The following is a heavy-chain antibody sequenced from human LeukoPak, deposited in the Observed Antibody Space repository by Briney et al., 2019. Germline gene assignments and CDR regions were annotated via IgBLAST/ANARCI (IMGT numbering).Heavy chain of an antibody. V-gene: IGHV3-21*01. D-gene: IGHD2-2*01. Sequence: SGGSLRLSCAASGFTFSHYSMDWVRQAPGKGLEWVSSISSSSSFIYYADSVKGRFTISRNNAKNSLYLQMNSLRAEDTAVYYCARDCSVNDGTICYWGQGTLATVSS. J-gene: IGHJ4*02. CDR2: ISSSSSFI. CDR1: GFTFSHYS. CDR3: ARDCSVNDGTICY.